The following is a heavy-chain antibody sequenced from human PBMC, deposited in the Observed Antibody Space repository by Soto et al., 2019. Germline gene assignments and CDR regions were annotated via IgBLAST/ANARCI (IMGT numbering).Heavy chain of an antibody. CDR1: GGSISSEY. CDR2: IYYSGST. V-gene: IGHV4-59*01. D-gene: IGHD5-18*01. CDR3: ARGSGYSYNFYY. J-gene: IGHJ4*02. Sequence: SETLSLTCTVSGGSISSEYWSWIRQPPGKGLEWIGYIYYSGSTNYNPSLKSRVTISVDTSKNQFSLKLSSVTAADTAVYYCARGSGYSYNFYYWGQGTLVTVSS.